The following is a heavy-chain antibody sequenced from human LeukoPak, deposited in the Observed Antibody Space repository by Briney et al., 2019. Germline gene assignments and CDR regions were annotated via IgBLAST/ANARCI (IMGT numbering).Heavy chain of an antibody. J-gene: IGHJ4*02. V-gene: IGHV4-59*12. CDR1: GGSISSYY. D-gene: IGHD6-19*01. CDR3: AREQWLVPFDY. CDR2: IYYSGST. Sequence: PSETLSLTCTVSGGSISSYYWSWIRQPPGKGLEWIGYIYYSGSTNYNPSLKSRVTISVDTSKNQFSLKLSSVTAADTAVYYCAREQWLVPFDYWGQGTLVTVSS.